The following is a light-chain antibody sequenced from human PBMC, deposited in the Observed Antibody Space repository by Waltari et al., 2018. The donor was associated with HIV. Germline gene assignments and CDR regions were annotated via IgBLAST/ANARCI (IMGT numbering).Light chain of an antibody. V-gene: IGLV1-44*01. CDR1: SYNIGSNT. CDR2: SNN. J-gene: IGLJ2*01. CDR3: AAWDDSLNGVV. Sequence: QSVLTQPPPASGTPGQRVTISCSGSSYNIGSNTVNRYQQLPGTAPKLLIYSNNQRPSGVPDRFSGSKSGTSASLAISGLQSEDEADYYCAAWDDSLNGVVFGGGTKLTVL.